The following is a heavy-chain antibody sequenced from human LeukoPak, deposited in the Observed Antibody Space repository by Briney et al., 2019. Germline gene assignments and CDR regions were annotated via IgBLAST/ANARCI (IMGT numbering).Heavy chain of an antibody. J-gene: IGHJ4*02. CDR1: GFTFSSYS. CDR2: ISTSSSYI. D-gene: IGHD2-8*01. V-gene: IGHV3-21*01. Sequence: GGSLRLSCAASGFTFSSYSMNWVRQAPGKGLEWVSSISTSSSYIYYADSVKGRFTISRDNAKKSVYLQVNSLRAEDTAVYYCARALIGYYFDYWGQGTLVTISS. CDR3: ARALIGYYFDY.